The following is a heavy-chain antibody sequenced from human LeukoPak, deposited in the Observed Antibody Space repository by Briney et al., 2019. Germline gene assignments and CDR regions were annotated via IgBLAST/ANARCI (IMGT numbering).Heavy chain of an antibody. Sequence: GASVKVSCKASGGTFSSYAISWVRQAPGQGLEWMGRIIPILGIANYAQKFQGRVTITADKSTSTAYMELSSLRSEDTAVYYCAHHNSDYGAPVGYWGQGTLVTVSS. D-gene: IGHD4-17*01. CDR1: GGTFSSYA. V-gene: IGHV1-69*04. CDR3: AHHNSDYGAPVGY. J-gene: IGHJ4*02. CDR2: IIPILGIA.